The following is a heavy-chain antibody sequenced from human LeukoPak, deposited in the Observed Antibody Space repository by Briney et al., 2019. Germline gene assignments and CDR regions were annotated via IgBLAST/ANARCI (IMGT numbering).Heavy chain of an antibody. CDR1: GGSFSGYY. J-gene: IGHJ4*02. CDR2: INHSGST. D-gene: IGHD2-2*01. Sequence: PSETLSLTCAVYGGSFSGYYWSWIRQPPGQGLEWIGEINHSGSTNYNPSLKSRVTISVDTSKNQFSLKLSSVTAADTAVYYCARSFSCSSTSCPLDYWGPGTLVTVSS. CDR3: ARSFSCSSTSCPLDY. V-gene: IGHV4-34*01.